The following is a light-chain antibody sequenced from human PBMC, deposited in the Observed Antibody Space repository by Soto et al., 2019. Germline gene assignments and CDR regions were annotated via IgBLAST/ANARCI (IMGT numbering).Light chain of an antibody. J-gene: IGLJ3*02. CDR1: SSDVGGYDY. V-gene: IGLV2-14*01. Sequence: QSALTQPASVSGSPGQSITIPCTGTSSDVGGYDYVSWYQQYPGKAPKLLIYEVTNRPSGVSNRFSGSKSGNTASLTISGLQTDDEADYYCSSFTVSVAWVFGGGTKVT. CDR3: SSFTVSVAWV. CDR2: EVT.